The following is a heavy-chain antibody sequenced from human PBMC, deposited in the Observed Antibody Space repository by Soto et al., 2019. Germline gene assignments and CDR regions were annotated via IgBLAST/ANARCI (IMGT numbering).Heavy chain of an antibody. CDR3: ARAAKDTAMVIDY. D-gene: IGHD5-18*01. J-gene: IGHJ4*02. CDR1: GGTFSSYT. Sequence: QVQLVQSGAEVKKPGSSVKVSCKASGGTFSSYTISWVRQAPGQGREWMGRIIPILVIANYAQKFQGRVMITADKSTSTAYMELSSMSSEDTALYYSARAAKDTAMVIDYWGQATLVTVSS. CDR2: IIPILVIA. V-gene: IGHV1-69*02.